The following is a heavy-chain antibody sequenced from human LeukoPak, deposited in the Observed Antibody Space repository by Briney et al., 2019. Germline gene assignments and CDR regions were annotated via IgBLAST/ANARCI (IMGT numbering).Heavy chain of an antibody. D-gene: IGHD6-19*01. CDR1: GFTFSSYD. Sequence: SGGSPRLSCAASGFTFSSYDMHWVRQATGKGLEWVSAIGTAGDTYYPGSVKGRFTISRENAKNSLYLQMNSLRAGDTAVYYCARAYRAGVAVAGTYYFDYWGQGTLVTVSS. V-gene: IGHV3-13*04. CDR2: IGTAGDT. J-gene: IGHJ4*02. CDR3: ARAYRAGVAVAGTYYFDY.